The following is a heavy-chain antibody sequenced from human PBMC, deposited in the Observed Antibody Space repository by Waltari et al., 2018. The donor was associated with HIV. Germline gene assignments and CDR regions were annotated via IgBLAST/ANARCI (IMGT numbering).Heavy chain of an antibody. V-gene: IGHV3-48*01. Sequence: EMQLVESGGGLVQPGGSLRLSCAASGFTFSDFTMNWVRQAPGKRREWVSYIDSSSSVVHYSDAVKGRFTISRDNAKNSLYLQMNSLRAEDTAIYYCARAPVFSSGYTYYYLDRWGRGTLVTVSS. J-gene: IGHJ2*01. CDR1: GFTFSDFT. CDR3: ARAPVFSSGYTYYYLDR. CDR2: IDSSSSVV. D-gene: IGHD3-22*01.